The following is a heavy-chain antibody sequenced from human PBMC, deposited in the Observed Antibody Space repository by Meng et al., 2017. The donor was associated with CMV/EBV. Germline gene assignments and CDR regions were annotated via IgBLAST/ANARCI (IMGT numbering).Heavy chain of an antibody. J-gene: IGHJ4*02. D-gene: IGHD3-10*01. CDR2: IYYNGNT. CDR3: ATGLWFEE. CDR1: GGSISSNNYY. Sequence: SETLSLTCTVSGGSISSNNYYWGWIRQPPGKGLEWIATIYYNGNTYYSPSLKSRVTISLDASKNQLSLKLNSVTAADTAVYYCATGLWFEEWGQGTLVTVSS. V-gene: IGHV4-39*07.